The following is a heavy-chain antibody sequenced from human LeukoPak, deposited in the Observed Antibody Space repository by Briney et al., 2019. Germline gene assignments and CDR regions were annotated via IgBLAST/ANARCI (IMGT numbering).Heavy chain of an antibody. J-gene: IGHJ4*02. V-gene: IGHV4-34*01. D-gene: IGHD6-6*01. CDR1: GGSFSGYY. Sequence: SETLSLTCAVYGGSFSGYYWSWTRQPPGKGLEWIGEIKDSGSANYNPSLKSRVFISVDTSKNQFSLKLRSVTAADTAVYYCARGKGYTTSSRHRGIDNWGQRTLVTVSS. CDR2: IKDSGSA. CDR3: ARGKGYTTSSRHRGIDN.